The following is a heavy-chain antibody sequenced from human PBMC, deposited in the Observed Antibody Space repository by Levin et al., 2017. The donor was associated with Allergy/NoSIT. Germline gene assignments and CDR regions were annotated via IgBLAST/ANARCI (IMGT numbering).Heavy chain of an antibody. CDR3: ARHRDGYSGYTGYFYYYMDV. D-gene: IGHD5-12*01. J-gene: IGHJ6*03. CDR2: IYPGDSDT. Sequence: PGGSLRLSCQGSGYSFTSYWIGWVRQMPGKGLEWMGIIYPGDSDTKYSPSFQGQVTISADKSSSTAYLQWSSLRASDTAIYYCARHRDGYSGYTGYFYYYMDVWGRGTTVTVSS. V-gene: IGHV5-51*01. CDR1: GYSFTSYW.